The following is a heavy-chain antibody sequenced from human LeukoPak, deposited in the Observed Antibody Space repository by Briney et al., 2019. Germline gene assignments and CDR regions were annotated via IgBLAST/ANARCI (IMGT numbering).Heavy chain of an antibody. CDR1: GFTFSTYW. CDR2: IKQDGSEK. Sequence: GGSLRLSCAASGFTFSTYWMSWVRQAPGKGLEWVANIKQDGSEKYYVDSVKGRFTISRDNAKNSLYLQMNSLRAEDTAVYYCAKPRRNTVTNRPTAPHPNYYYYYYMDVWGKGTTVTVSS. V-gene: IGHV3-7*01. CDR3: AKPRRNTVTNRPTAPHPNYYYYYYMDV. D-gene: IGHD4-17*01. J-gene: IGHJ6*03.